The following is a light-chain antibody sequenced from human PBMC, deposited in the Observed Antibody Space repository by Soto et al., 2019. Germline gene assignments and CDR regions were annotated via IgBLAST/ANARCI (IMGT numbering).Light chain of an antibody. J-gene: IGKJ4*01. CDR1: QSISTY. V-gene: IGKV1-39*01. CDR2: GAS. Sequence: DIQMSQSPSSLSASIGDRITNTCRASQSISTYLNWYQQKPGKAPRLLIYGASTLQNGVPSRFSGSGSATDYTLTISSLQPEDFATYYCQQSFITPPLTFGGGTTVEMK. CDR3: QQSFITPPLT.